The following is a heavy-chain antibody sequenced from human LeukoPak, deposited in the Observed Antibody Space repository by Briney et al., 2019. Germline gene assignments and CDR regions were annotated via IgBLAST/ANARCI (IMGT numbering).Heavy chain of an antibody. CDR3: ARGLRRKFANDGRYGSGGYEY. J-gene: IGHJ4*02. D-gene: IGHD3-10*01. V-gene: IGHV4-34*01. CDR1: GRSFSGYY. Sequence: SETRSLTCAVYGRSFSGYYWSWIRQPPGKVLEWNGEINPSGSTNFNPSLKSRVTISVETSKNQFSLKLSSVTAADTAVYYCARGLRRKFANDGRYGSGGYEYWGQGTLVTVSS. CDR2: INPSGST.